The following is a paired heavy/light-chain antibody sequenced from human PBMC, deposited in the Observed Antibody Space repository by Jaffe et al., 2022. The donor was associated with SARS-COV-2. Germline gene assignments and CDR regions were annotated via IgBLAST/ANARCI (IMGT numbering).Heavy chain of an antibody. V-gene: IGHV4-59*02. CDR2: IFHNGDT. CDR1: GASVTSYY. D-gene: IGHD1-1*01. J-gene: IGHJ5*02. CDR3: ARTTREPGP. Sequence: QVHLQQSGPGLVKPSETLSLTCTVSGASVTSYYWSWIRQPPGKGLEWIAYIFHNGDTQQNPSLKSRVTLSIDTSKNQFSLKLSSVTAADTAVYYCARTTREPGPWGQGTLVTVSS.
Light chain of an antibody. Sequence: DVVMTQSPLSLPVTLGQPASISCRSSQGLVYSDGNTYLNWFQQRPGQSPRRLIYRVSNRDSGVPDRFSGSGSGTDFTLQISRVEAEDVGVYYCMQGTHWPFTFGGGTKVEIK. V-gene: IGKV2-30*01. CDR3: MQGTHWPFT. CDR2: RVS. CDR1: QGLVYSDGNTY. J-gene: IGKJ4*01.